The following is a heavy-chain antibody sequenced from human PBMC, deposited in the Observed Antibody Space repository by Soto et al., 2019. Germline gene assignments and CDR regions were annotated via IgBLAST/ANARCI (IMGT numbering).Heavy chain of an antibody. Sequence: ASVKVSCKSSGYTFSSYYMHWVRQAPGQGLEWVGRINPSGGSTSYAQKFQGRVTMTRDTSTSTVYMELSSLRSEDTAVYYCAPSGSRAYIACSGQETLVTVSS. CDR3: APSGSRAYIAC. V-gene: IGHV1-46*03. CDR1: GYTFSSYY. J-gene: IGHJ4*02. D-gene: IGHD1-26*01. CDR2: INPSGGST.